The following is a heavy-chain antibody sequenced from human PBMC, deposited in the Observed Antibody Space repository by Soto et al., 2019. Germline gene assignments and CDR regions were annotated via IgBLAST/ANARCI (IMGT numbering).Heavy chain of an antibody. Sequence: NLSETLSLTCAVSGGSFTSNNWWTLVRQPPGQGLEWIGEIYRTGSTNYNPSLKSRVTISLDKSENQFSLKVTSLTAADTAVYYCASRDPGTSVDYWGQGTLVTVYS. CDR3: ASRDPGTSVDY. D-gene: IGHD1-7*01. J-gene: IGHJ4*02. CDR1: GGSFTSNNW. V-gene: IGHV4-4*02. CDR2: IYRTGST.